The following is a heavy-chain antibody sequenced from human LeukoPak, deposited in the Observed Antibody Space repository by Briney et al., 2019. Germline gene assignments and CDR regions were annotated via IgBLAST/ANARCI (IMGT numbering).Heavy chain of an antibody. V-gene: IGHV3-23*01. CDR3: AKEYAAAAGTEYDY. CDR1: GFNFANYG. Sequence: GGSLRLSCSTFGFNFANYGVSWFRQAPGQGLEWVSAISGSGGSTYYADSVKGRFTISRDNSKNTLYLQMNSLRAEDTAVYYCAKEYAAAAGTEYDYWGQGTLVTVSS. CDR2: ISGSGGST. D-gene: IGHD6-13*01. J-gene: IGHJ4*02.